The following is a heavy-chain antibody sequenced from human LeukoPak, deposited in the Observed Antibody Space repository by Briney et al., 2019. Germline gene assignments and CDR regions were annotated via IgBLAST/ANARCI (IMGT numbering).Heavy chain of an antibody. V-gene: IGHV1-69*01. CDR2: IIPIFGTA. D-gene: IGHD2-21*02. CDR3: ARGGYVGLVTPAYYYYGMDV. Sequence: GASVKVSCKASGGTFSSYAISWVRQAPGQGLEWMGGIIPIFGTANYAQKFQGRVTITADESTSTAYMELSSLRSEDTAVYYCARGGYVGLVTPAYYYYGMDVWGQGTTVTVSS. CDR1: GGTFSSYA. J-gene: IGHJ6*02.